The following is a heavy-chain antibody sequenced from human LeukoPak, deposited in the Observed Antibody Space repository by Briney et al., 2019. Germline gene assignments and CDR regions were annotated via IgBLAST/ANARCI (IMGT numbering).Heavy chain of an antibody. CDR1: GFTFSSYP. Sequence: PGGSLRLSCAASGFTFSSYPMCWVRQAPGKGLVCVSALTLSGTNTHYADCVKRRFTISRDISKNTLSLHMKTLRAEDTAVYYCTKDSPLRTSYHGYSDYWSQGTLVTVSS. J-gene: IGHJ4*02. CDR3: TKDSPLRTSYHGYSDY. CDR2: LTLSGTNT. D-gene: IGHD3-16*01. V-gene: IGHV3-23*01.